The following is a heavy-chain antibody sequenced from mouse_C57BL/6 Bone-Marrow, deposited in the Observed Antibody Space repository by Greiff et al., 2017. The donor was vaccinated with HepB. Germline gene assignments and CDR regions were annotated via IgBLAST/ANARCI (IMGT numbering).Heavy chain of an antibody. D-gene: IGHD2-1*01. J-gene: IGHJ1*03. Sequence: VQLKQSGPGLVKPSQTVFLTCTVTGISITTGNYRWSWIRQFPGNKLEWIGYIYYSGTITYNPSLTSRTTITRDTPKNQFFLEMNSLTAEDTATYYCARDRNPHWYFDVWGTGTTVTVSS. CDR2: IYYSGTI. V-gene: IGHV3-5*01. CDR3: ARDRNPHWYFDV. CDR1: GISITTGNYR.